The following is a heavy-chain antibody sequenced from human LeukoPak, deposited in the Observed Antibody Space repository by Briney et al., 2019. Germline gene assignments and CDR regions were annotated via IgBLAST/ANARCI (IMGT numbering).Heavy chain of an antibody. CDR1: GFTFSSYA. J-gene: IGHJ4*02. CDR3: ANHRGAGYCSGGSCYYGFDY. D-gene: IGHD2-15*01. V-gene: IGHV3-23*01. CDR2: ISGSGGST. Sequence: PGGSLRLSCAASGFTFSSYAMIWLRQAPGKGLEWVSAISGSGGSTYYADSVKGRFTISRDNSKNALYLQMNSLRAEDKAVYYCANHRGAGYCSGGSCYYGFDYWGQGTLVTVSS.